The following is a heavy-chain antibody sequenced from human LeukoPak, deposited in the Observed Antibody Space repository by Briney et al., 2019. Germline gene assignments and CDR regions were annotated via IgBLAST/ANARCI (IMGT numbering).Heavy chain of an antibody. CDR1: GASISSSSYY. Sequence: TSETLSVTCTVSGASISSSSYYWGWIRQPPGKGLEWIGSIYYSGSTYYNPSLNSRVTISVDTSKNQFSLKLSSVTAADTAVYYCARDQSRSGMIVVVADNWGQGTLVTVSS. V-gene: IGHV4-39*07. CDR2: IYYSGST. D-gene: IGHD3-22*01. J-gene: IGHJ4*02. CDR3: ARDQSRSGMIVVVADN.